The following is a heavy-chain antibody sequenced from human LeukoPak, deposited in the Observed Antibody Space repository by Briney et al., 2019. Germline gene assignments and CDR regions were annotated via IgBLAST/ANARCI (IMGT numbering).Heavy chain of an antibody. CDR3: AREGGKYYFDY. CDR1: GFTVSSNY. J-gene: IGHJ4*02. D-gene: IGHD3-16*01. V-gene: IGHV3-66*01. CDR2: IYSGGST. Sequence: PGGSLRLSCAASGFTVSSNYMSWVRQAPGKGLEWVSVIYSGGSTYYADSVKGRFTISRDSSKNTLYLQMNSLRAEDTAVYYCAREGGKYYFDYWGQGTLVTVSS.